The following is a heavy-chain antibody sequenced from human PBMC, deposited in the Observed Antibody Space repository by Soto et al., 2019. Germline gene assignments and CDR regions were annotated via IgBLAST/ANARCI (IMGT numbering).Heavy chain of an antibody. D-gene: IGHD3-16*01. CDR3: ARGGAGGDYVWGSRPNWFDP. CDR1: GFTFSSYW. CDR2: INSDGSST. V-gene: IGHV3-74*01. Sequence: EVQLVESGGGLVQPGGSLRLSCAASGFTFSSYWMHWVRQAPGKGLVWVSRINSDGSSTTYADSVKGRFTISRDNAKNTLYLQMNSLRAEDTAVYYCARGGAGGDYVWGSRPNWFDPWGQGTLVTVSS. J-gene: IGHJ5*02.